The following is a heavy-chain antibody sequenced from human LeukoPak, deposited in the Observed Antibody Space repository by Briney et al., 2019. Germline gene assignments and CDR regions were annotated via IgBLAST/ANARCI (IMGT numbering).Heavy chain of an antibody. Sequence: SETLSLTCTVSGGSIGRGTYNWVRLPQPQGKGLEGRRNSNYSGNTYYNPSLKSRVTISVDTSKNHFSLKLSSVTAADTAIYYCARDTGGYYFDYWGQGTLVTVSS. CDR1: GGSIGRGTYN. CDR2: SNYSGNT. V-gene: IGHV4-39*02. CDR3: ARDTGGYYFDY. D-gene: IGHD2-8*02. J-gene: IGHJ4*02.